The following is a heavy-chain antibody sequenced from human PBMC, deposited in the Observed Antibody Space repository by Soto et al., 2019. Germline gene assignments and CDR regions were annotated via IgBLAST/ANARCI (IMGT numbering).Heavy chain of an antibody. CDR1: RGTFSNYA. CDR2: IVPIHDTT. J-gene: IGHJ5*02. V-gene: IGHV1-69*01. CDR3: AAGYEGLLS. D-gene: IGHD1-1*01. Sequence: QVQLVQTGAEVKRPGSSVNVSCTASRGTFSNYAILWVRQAPGQGLEWMGGIVPIHDTTDYAQKFQGRVTITADEPSRKAYRKPRSLRSEDTAVYYGAAGYEGLLSWGQGTVVTVSS.